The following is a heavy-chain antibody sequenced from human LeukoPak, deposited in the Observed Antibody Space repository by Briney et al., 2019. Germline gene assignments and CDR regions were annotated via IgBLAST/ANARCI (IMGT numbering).Heavy chain of an antibody. CDR1: GGSISIYY. J-gene: IGHJ5*02. Sequence: PSGTLSLTCIVSGGSISIYYWNWIRQPPGKGLEWIGYIYNSGSTDYNPSLKRRVTISADTSKNQFSLKLTSVTAADTAVYYCARDRELGSWGQGILVTVSS. D-gene: IGHD3-16*01. CDR3: ARDRELGS. CDR2: IYNSGST. V-gene: IGHV4-59*01.